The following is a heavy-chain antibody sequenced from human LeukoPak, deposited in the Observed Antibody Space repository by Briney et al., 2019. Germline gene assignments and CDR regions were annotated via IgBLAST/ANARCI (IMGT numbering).Heavy chain of an antibody. CDR2: INPNSGGT. J-gene: IGHJ4*02. CDR1: GYTFTSYA. V-gene: IGHV1-2*04. D-gene: IGHD3-16*01. CDR3: ARGASSSSPWYSDY. Sequence: ASVKVSCKASGYTFTSYAMNWVRQAPGQGLEWMGWINPNSGGTNYAQKFQGWVTMTRDASISTAYMELSRLRSDDTAVYYCARGASSSSPWYSDYWGQGTLVTVSS.